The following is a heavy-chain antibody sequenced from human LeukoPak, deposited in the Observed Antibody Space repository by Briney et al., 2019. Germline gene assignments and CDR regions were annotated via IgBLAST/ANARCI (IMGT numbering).Heavy chain of an antibody. CDR1: GFTFRSYE. D-gene: IGHD1-26*01. V-gene: IGHV3-48*03. CDR2: ISSSGSTI. J-gene: IGHJ4*02. CDR3: ARDPWEPGGYFDY. Sequence: PGGSLRLSCAASGFTFRSYEMNWVRQVPGKGLEWVSYISSSGSTIYYADSERGRFTTSRDNAKNSVYLQMNSLRAEDTAVYYCARDPWEPGGYFDYWGQGTLVTVSS.